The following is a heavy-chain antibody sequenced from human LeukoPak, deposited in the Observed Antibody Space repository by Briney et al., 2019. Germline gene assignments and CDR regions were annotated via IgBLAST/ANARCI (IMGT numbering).Heavy chain of an antibody. V-gene: IGHV1-69*13. CDR3: AQEGYCGGDCYQSFDY. Sequence: GASVKVSCKASGGTFSSYAISWVRQAPGQGLEWMGGIIPIFGTANYAQKFQGRVTITADESTSTAYMELSSLRSEDTAVYYCAQEGYCGGDCYQSFDYWGQGTLVTVSS. CDR1: GGTFSSYA. CDR2: IIPIFGTA. D-gene: IGHD2-21*02. J-gene: IGHJ4*02.